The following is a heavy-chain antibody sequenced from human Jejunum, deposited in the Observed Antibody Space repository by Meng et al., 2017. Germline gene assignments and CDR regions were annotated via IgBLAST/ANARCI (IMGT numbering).Heavy chain of an antibody. D-gene: IGHD5-24*01. Sequence: QVQLMGPGPGLVRPSETRSLTCTVSGGSVSSGFYYWSWIRQPPGKGLEWIGYISDSGTTNYNPSLKSRVTMSVDTSKNHFSLKLTSVTAADTAVYFCARGSETYPTYFDYWGQGTLVTVSS. CDR3: ARGSETYPTYFDY. CDR2: ISDSGTT. CDR1: GGSVSSGFYY. V-gene: IGHV4-61*03. J-gene: IGHJ4*02.